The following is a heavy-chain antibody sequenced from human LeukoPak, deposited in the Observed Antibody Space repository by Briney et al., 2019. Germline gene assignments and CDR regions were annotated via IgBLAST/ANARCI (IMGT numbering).Heavy chain of an antibody. CDR2: IIPILGVP. D-gene: IGHD3-10*01. V-gene: IGHV1-69*04. CDR3: ARGRYSGSGTYYLDAAY. CDR1: GGTFNNYA. Sequence: SVKVSCKASGGTFNNYAINWVRQAPGQGLEWMGRIIPILGVPDYAQRFQGRVTITADISTTTAYMELSSLRSEDTAVYYCARGRYSGSGTYYLDAAYWGQGTLVTVSS. J-gene: IGHJ4*02.